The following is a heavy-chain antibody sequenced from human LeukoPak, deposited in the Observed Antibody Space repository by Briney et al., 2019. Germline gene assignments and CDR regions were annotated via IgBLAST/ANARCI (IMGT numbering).Heavy chain of an antibody. D-gene: IGHD6-6*01. CDR1: GFTFDDYG. J-gene: IGHJ4*02. CDR3: ARENYGEYSSSSVPELDY. CDR2: INWNGGST. Sequence: PAGSLRLSCAASGFTFDDYGMSWVRQAPGKGLEWVSGINWNGGSTGYADSVKGRFTISRDNAKNSLYLQMNSLRAEDTALYYCARENYGEYSSSSVPELDYWGQGTLVTVSS. V-gene: IGHV3-20*04.